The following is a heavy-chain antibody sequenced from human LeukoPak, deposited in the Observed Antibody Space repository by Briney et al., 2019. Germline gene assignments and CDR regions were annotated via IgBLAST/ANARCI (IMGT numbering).Heavy chain of an antibody. CDR3: AKVPRRIQLTLDY. CDR1: GFIFGDYA. CDR2: IAFDDTDR. D-gene: IGHD5-18*01. Sequence: HPGRSLRLSCAASGFIFGDYAMHWVRQAPGKGLEWVAAIAFDDTDRYYIDSVKGRFTISRDNSKNTLYLQMNSLRAEDTAVYYCAKVPRRIQLTLDYWGQGTLVTVSS. V-gene: IGHV3-30*04. J-gene: IGHJ4*02.